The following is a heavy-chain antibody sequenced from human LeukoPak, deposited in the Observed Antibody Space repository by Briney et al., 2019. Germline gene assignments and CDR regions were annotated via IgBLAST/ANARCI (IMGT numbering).Heavy chain of an antibody. CDR1: GFTFSSYA. CDR3: AKGSYYDSSGSFYFDY. J-gene: IGHJ4*02. D-gene: IGHD3-22*01. Sequence: GGSLRLSCAASGFTFSSYAMSWVRQAPGKGLEWVSGISGSGDNTYYADSMKGRFTISRDNPKNTLYVQVNSLGTEDTAAYYCAKGSYYDSSGSFYFDYWGQGTLVTVSS. V-gene: IGHV3-23*01. CDR2: ISGSGDNT.